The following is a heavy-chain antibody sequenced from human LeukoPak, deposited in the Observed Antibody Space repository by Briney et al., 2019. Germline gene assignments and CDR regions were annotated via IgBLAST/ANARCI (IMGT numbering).Heavy chain of an antibody. Sequence: ASVKVSCKVSGYTLTELSMHWVRQAPGKGLEWMGGFDPEDGETIYAQKFQGRVTMTEDTSTDTAYMELSSLRSEDTAVYYCATGGIVVVTAILRYWGQGTLVTVSS. CDR1: GYTLTELS. CDR3: ATGGIVVVTAILRY. CDR2: FDPEDGET. D-gene: IGHD2-21*02. V-gene: IGHV1-24*01. J-gene: IGHJ4*02.